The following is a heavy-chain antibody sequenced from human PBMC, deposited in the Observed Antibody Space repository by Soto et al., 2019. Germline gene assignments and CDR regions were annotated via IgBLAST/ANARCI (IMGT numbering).Heavy chain of an antibody. Sequence: GGSLRLSCSASGFTFDDYGMSWVRQAPGKGLEWVSAISGSGGSTYYADSVKGRFTISRDNSKNTLYLQMNSLRAEDTAVYYCAKETVTTVGNWFDPWGQGTLVTVSS. J-gene: IGHJ5*02. V-gene: IGHV3-23*01. CDR3: AKETVTTVGNWFDP. CDR1: GFTFDDYG. D-gene: IGHD4-17*01. CDR2: ISGSGGST.